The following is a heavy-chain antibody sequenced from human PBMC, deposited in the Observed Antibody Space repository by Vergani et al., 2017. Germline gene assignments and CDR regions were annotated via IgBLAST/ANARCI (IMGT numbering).Heavy chain of an antibody. Sequence: EVQLLESGGGLVQPGGSLRLSCAASGFTFSSYAMSWVRQAPGKGLEWVSAISGSGGSTSYADSVKGRFTISRDNSKNTLYLQMNSLRAEDTAVYYCAKDSRYGYCSSTSCPFDYWGQGTLVTVSS. V-gene: IGHV3-23*01. J-gene: IGHJ4*02. CDR3: AKDSRYGYCSSTSCPFDY. D-gene: IGHD2-2*03. CDR1: GFTFSSYA. CDR2: ISGSGGST.